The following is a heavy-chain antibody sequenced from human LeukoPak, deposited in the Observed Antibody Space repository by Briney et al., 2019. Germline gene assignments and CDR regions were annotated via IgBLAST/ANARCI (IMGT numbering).Heavy chain of an antibody. CDR1: GGSFSGYY. Sequence: PSETLSLTCAVYGGSFSGYYWSWIRQPPGKGLEWIGEINHSGSTNYNPSLKSRVTISVDTSKNQFSLKLSSATAADTAVYYCARGKRITMIVVVTQPFQHWGQGTLVTVSS. CDR3: ARGKRITMIVVVTQPFQH. D-gene: IGHD3-22*01. V-gene: IGHV4-34*01. J-gene: IGHJ1*01. CDR2: INHSGST.